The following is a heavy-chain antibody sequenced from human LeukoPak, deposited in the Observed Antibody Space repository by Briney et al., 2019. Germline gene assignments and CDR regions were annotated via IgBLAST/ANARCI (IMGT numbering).Heavy chain of an antibody. V-gene: IGHV1-2*02. CDR2: INPNSGGT. J-gene: IGHJ6*02. CDR3: AVGYCSGGNKSRGIYYYYYGMDV. Sequence: ASVKVSCKASGYTFTGYYMHWVRQAPGQGLEWMGWINPNSGGTNYAQKFQGRVTMTRDTSISTAYMELSRLRSDDTAVYYCAVGYCSGGNKSRGIYYYYYGMDVWGQGTTVTVSS. D-gene: IGHD2-15*01. CDR1: GYTFTGYY.